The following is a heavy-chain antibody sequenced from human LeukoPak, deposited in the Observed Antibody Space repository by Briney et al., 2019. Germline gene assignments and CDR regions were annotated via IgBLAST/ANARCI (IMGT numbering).Heavy chain of an antibody. CDR3: ARDPAAAGLDY. J-gene: IGHJ4*02. D-gene: IGHD6-13*01. CDR2: VSYDGARI. CDR1: GFTFRHYA. Sequence: GGSLRLSCAASGFTFRHYAMHWVRQAPGKGLEWVAVVSYDGARIYYADSVKGRFTISRDNSKNTLYLQMNSLRAEDTAVYYCARDPAAAGLDYWGQGTLVTVSS. V-gene: IGHV3-30*14.